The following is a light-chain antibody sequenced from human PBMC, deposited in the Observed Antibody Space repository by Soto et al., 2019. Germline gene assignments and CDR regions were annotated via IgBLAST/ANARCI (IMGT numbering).Light chain of an antibody. Sequence: EIVMTQSPATLSVSPGERATLSCSASQSVSSNLAWYQQKPGQAPRLLIYGASTRATGIPARFSGSGSGTAFTLTISSLQSEDFAVYYCQQYNNWPPITFSQGTRLEIK. J-gene: IGKJ5*01. CDR2: GAS. CDR3: QQYNNWPPIT. V-gene: IGKV3-15*01. CDR1: QSVSSN.